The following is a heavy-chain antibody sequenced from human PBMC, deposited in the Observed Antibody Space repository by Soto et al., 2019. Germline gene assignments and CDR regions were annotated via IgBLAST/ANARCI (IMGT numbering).Heavy chain of an antibody. J-gene: IGHJ4*02. D-gene: IGHD2-2*03. CDR2: IYYSGST. V-gene: IGHV4-59*11. Sequence: PSETLSLTCNVSGDSIKTHYWSWIRQPPGKGLEWIGYIYYSGSTLYNPSLKRRGTISVATAKNQFSLRLNSLTAADTAVYYCASGWMAAFDNWGQVTLVTVSS. CDR3: ASGWMAAFDN. CDR1: GDSIKTHY.